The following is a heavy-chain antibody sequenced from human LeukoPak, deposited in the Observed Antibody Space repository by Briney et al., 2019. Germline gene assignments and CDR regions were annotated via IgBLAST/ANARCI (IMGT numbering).Heavy chain of an antibody. CDR3: ARASRGIAANLCFDY. D-gene: IGHD6-25*01. J-gene: IGHJ4*02. Sequence: GGSLRLSCAASGFTFSDYWMSGVRQAPGKGLEWVANIKEDGSEEYYVDSVKGRFTISRDSAKNSLFLQMNSLGAEDTAVYYCARASRGIAANLCFDYWGQGILVTVSS. CDR2: IKEDGSEE. CDR1: GFTFSDYW. V-gene: IGHV3-7*01.